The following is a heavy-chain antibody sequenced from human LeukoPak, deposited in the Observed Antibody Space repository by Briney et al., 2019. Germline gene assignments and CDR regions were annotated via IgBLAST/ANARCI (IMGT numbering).Heavy chain of an antibody. CDR2: IYYSGST. CDR3: AREPDYYDSSGILGDDWFDP. CDR1: GGSISSYY. J-gene: IGHJ5*02. D-gene: IGHD3-22*01. V-gene: IGHV4-30-4*08. Sequence: SETLSLTCTVSGGSISSYYWSWIRQPPGKGLEWIGYIYYSGSTYYNPSLKSRVTISVDTSKNQFSLKLSSVTAADTAVYYCAREPDYYDSSGILGDDWFDPWGQGTLVTVSS.